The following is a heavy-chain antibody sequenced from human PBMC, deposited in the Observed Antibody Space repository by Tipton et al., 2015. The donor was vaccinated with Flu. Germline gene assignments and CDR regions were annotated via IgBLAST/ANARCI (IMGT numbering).Heavy chain of an antibody. J-gene: IGHJ4*02. Sequence: TLSLTCAVSGDSISSDYFWGWIRQPPGKGLEWIATIYHSGSTYYNPSLKSRLTISVDTSKNQFSLKLNSVTAADTAVYYCARHTGDSVRGVVDYWGQGTLVTVSS. CDR1: GDSISSDYF. D-gene: IGHD3-10*02. V-gene: IGHV4-38-2*01. CDR2: IYHSGST. CDR3: ARHTGDSVRGVVDY.